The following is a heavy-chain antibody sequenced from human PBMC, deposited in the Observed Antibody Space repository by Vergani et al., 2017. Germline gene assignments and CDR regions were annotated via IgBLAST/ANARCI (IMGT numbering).Heavy chain of an antibody. Sequence: EVQLLESGGGLVQPGGSLRLSCEASGFSFPGYAMSWVRQAPGKGLEWVSYISRSSSTIYYADSVKGRFTISRDNAKNSLYLQMNSLRAEDTAVYYCARDEGDIVVVVAATGFDYWGQGTLVTVSS. J-gene: IGHJ4*02. V-gene: IGHV3-48*01. CDR1: GFSFPGYA. CDR3: ARDEGDIVVVVAATGFDY. D-gene: IGHD2-15*01. CDR2: ISRSSSTI.